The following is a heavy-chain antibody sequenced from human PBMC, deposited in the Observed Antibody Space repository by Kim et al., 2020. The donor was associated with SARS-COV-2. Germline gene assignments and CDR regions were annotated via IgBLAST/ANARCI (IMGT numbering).Heavy chain of an antibody. Sequence: GGSLRLSCAASGFTFSSYAMHWVRQAPGKGLEWVAVISYDGSNKYYADSVKGRFTISRDNSKNTLYLQMNSLRAEDTAVYYCARENDSSGYYYPRDYYFDYWGQGTLVTVSS. CDR1: GFTFSSYA. D-gene: IGHD3-22*01. CDR3: ARENDSSGYYYPRDYYFDY. J-gene: IGHJ4*02. CDR2: ISYDGSNK. V-gene: IGHV3-30*04.